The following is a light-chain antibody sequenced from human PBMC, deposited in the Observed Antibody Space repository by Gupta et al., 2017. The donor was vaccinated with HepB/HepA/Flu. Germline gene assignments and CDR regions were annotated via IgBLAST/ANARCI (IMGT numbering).Light chain of an antibody. CDR1: KLGDKY. CDR3: QAWDSSIVV. V-gene: IGLV3-1*01. J-gene: IGLJ2*01. CDR2: QDS. Sequence: SYELTQPPSVSVSPGQTASIPCSGDKLGDKYACWYQQKPGQSPVLVIYQDSKRPSGIPERFSGSNSGNTATLTISGTQARDEADYYCQAWDSSIVVFGGGTKLTVL.